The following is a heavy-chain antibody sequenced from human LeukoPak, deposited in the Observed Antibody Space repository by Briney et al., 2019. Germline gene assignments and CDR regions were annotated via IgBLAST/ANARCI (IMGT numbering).Heavy chain of an antibody. CDR1: GFTFSSYS. J-gene: IGHJ4*02. CDR2: VSSSSSYI. D-gene: IGHD6-13*01. V-gene: IGHV3-21*01. Sequence: GGSLRLSCAASGFTFSSYSMNWVRQAPGKGLEWVSSVSSSSSYIYYADSVKGRFTISRDNAKNSLYLQMNSLRAEDTAVYYCARESLDEQLFDYWGQGTLVTVSS. CDR3: ARESLDEQLFDY.